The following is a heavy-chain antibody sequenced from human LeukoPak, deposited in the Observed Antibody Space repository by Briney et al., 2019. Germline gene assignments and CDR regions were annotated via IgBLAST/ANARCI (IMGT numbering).Heavy chain of an antibody. V-gene: IGHV4-4*07. CDR3: ARVQNGYDYYYYYMDV. CDR1: GGSISSYY. D-gene: IGHD5-18*01. J-gene: IGHJ6*03. Sequence: NSSETLSLTCTVSGGSISSYYWSWIRQPAGKGLEWIGRIYTSGSTNYNPSLKSRVTMSVDTSKNQFSLKLSSVTAADTAVYYCARVQNGYDYYYYYMDVWGKGTTVTVSS. CDR2: IYTSGST.